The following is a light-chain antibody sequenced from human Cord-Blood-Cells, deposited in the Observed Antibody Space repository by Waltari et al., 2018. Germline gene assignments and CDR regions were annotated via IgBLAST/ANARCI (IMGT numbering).Light chain of an antibody. CDR1: SSDVGGYNY. CDR3: SSYTSSSTV. V-gene: IGLV2-14*01. Sequence: QSALTQPASVSGSPGQSITIPCTGTSSDVGGYNYVSWYQQHPGKAPKLMIYDVSSRPYGVSNRCSGSKSGNTASLTISGLQAEDEADYYCSSYTSSSTVFGGGTKLTVL. CDR2: DVS. J-gene: IGLJ2*01.